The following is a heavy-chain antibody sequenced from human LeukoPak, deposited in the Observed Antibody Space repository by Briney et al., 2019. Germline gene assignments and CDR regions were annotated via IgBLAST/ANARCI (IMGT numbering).Heavy chain of an antibody. Sequence: ASVKVSCKASGYTFTSYYMHWVRQAPGQGLEWMGIINPSGGSTSYAQKFQGRVTMTRDTSTSTVYMELSSLRSEDTAVYYCVCVNHPGGRDYWGQGTLVTVSS. D-gene: IGHD1-14*01. CDR2: INPSGGST. CDR3: VCVNHPGGRDY. J-gene: IGHJ4*02. V-gene: IGHV1-46*01. CDR1: GYTFTSYY.